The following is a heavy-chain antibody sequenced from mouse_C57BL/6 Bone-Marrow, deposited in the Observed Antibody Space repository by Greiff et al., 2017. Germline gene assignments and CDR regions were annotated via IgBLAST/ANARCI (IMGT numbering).Heavy chain of an antibody. J-gene: IGHJ2*01. Sequence: VKLMESGPGLVQPSQSLSITCTVSGFSLTSYGVHWVRQSPGKGLEWLGVLWSGGSTDYNAAFISRLSISKDNAKSQVFFKMNSLQADDTAIYYCATPYSNFDYWGQGTTLTVSS. CDR2: LWSGGST. V-gene: IGHV2-2*01. CDR3: ATPYSNFDY. CDR1: GFSLTSYG. D-gene: IGHD2-5*01.